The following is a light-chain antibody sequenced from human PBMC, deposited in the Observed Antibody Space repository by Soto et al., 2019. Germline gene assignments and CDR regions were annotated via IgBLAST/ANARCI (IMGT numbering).Light chain of an antibody. CDR2: QTS. CDR1: QYINTR. CDR3: HQRQSWPRT. V-gene: IGKV3-11*01. Sequence: ETQMTPSAAILCSLPGDRFTLSCRASQYINTRLAWYQHRPGQAPRLLIYQTSIRAAGSPARFSASGSGTDFTLTISDVQPQDFALYYCHQRQSWPRTFGQGTKVDIK. J-gene: IGKJ1*01.